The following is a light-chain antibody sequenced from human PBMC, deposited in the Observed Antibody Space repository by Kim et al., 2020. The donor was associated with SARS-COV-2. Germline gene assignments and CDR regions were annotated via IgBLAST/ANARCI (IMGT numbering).Light chain of an antibody. J-gene: IGLJ1*01. V-gene: IGLV2-23*02. Sequence: SITISCTGTSSDVGRYNLVSWYQQHPGKAPKLMIYEVSKRPSGVSNRFSGSKSGNTASLTISGLQAEDKADYYCCAYAGSSPFAYVLGTGTKVTVL. CDR2: EVS. CDR1: SSDVGRYNL. CDR3: CAYAGSSPFAYV.